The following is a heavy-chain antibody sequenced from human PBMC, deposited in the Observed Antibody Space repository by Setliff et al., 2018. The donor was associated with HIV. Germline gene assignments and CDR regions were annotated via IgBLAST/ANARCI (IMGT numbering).Heavy chain of an antibody. Sequence: GGSLRLSCAISGFTFSSYTMHWVRQAPGKGLEWVSSISSSYNSIYYTDSVKGRFTISSDTATSTAYMEVRSLRSDDTAVYYCARTDYGGNSGGNYFDYWGQGSLVTVSS. CDR2: ISSSYNSI. J-gene: IGHJ4*02. V-gene: IGHV3-21*04. D-gene: IGHD4-17*01. CDR1: GFTFSSYT. CDR3: ARTDYGGNSGGNYFDY.